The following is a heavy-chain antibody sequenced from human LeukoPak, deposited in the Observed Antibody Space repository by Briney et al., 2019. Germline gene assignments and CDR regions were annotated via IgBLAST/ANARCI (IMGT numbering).Heavy chain of an antibody. Sequence: PSETLSLTCTVSGSSVSNHWWIWIRQPAGKGLEWIGRISSRGYTNYNPSLKSRVTISVDTSKNQFSLKLSSVTAADTAVYYCARVLGSGSYFLYYFDYWGQGTLVTVSS. CDR2: ISSRGYT. CDR3: ARVLGSGSYFLYYFDY. V-gene: IGHV4-4*07. CDR1: GSSVSNHW. D-gene: IGHD3-10*01. J-gene: IGHJ4*02.